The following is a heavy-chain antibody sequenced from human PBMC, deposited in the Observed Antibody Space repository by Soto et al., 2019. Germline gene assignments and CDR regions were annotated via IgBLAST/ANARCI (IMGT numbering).Heavy chain of an antibody. CDR2: INHSGST. CDR1: GGSFSGYY. J-gene: IGHJ4*02. CDR3: ARGRYYGSGSYFLG. D-gene: IGHD3-10*01. Sequence: QVQLQQWGAGLLKPSETLSLTCAVYGGSFSGYYWSWIRQPPGKGLEWIGEINHSGSTNYNPSLKSRVTISVDTSKSQFALKLSAVTAADTAVYYCARGRYYGSGSYFLGWGQGTLVTVSS. V-gene: IGHV4-34*01.